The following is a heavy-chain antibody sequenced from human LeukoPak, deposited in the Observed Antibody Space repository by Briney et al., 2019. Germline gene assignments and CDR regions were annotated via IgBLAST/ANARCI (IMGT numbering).Heavy chain of an antibody. J-gene: IGHJ4*02. D-gene: IGHD1-7*01. CDR3: ARARELQYYFDY. Sequence: SQTLSLTCTVSGGSISSGDYYWSWIRQPPGKGLEWIGYIYYSGSTYYNPSLKSRVTISVDTSKNQFSLKLSSVTAADTAVYYCARARELQYYFDYWGQGTLVTVSP. CDR1: GGSISSGDYY. V-gene: IGHV4-30-4*08. CDR2: IYYSGST.